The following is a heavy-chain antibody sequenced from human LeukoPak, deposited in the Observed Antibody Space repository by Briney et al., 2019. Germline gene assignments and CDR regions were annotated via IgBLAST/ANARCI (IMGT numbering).Heavy chain of an antibody. V-gene: IGHV1-18*01. CDR2: ISAYNGNT. J-gene: IGHJ4*02. CDR3: ARARKYYDVLTGYKDQSYFDY. CDR1: GYTFTSYG. D-gene: IGHD3-9*01. Sequence: ASVKVSCKASGYTFTSYGISWVRQAPGQGLEWMGWISAYNGNTNYAQKLQGRVTMTTDTSTSTAYMDLTGLRSDDTAVYYCARARKYYDVLTGYKDQSYFDYWGQGTLVTVSS.